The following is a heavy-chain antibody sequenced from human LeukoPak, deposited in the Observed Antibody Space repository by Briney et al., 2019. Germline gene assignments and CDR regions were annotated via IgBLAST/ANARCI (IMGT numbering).Heavy chain of an antibody. CDR1: GASISSYY. Sequence: SETLSLTCTVSGASISSYYWSWIRHPPGKGLEWIGYIYYSARTNYNPALKSRVTTSEDTSKNQISLKLSSVTAADTAVYYCARVRGYYDSSGYAYWGEGTLVTVSS. D-gene: IGHD3-22*01. V-gene: IGHV4-59*01. CDR2: IYYSART. J-gene: IGHJ4*02. CDR3: ARVRGYYDSSGYAY.